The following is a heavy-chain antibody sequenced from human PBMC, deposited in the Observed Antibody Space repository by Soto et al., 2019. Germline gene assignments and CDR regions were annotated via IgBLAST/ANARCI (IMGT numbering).Heavy chain of an antibody. CDR2: ISNGGDYT. Sequence: EVQLLESGGGLVQPGGSLRLSCAASGYTFSNYAMTWVRQAPGKGLEWVSCISNGGDYTYYADAVKGRVTISRDKSKNTLYLQMNGLRAEDTAVYYCATDNGSLGTNDWYFDVWGRGTLVTVSP. J-gene: IGHJ2*01. D-gene: IGHD2-8*01. CDR1: GYTFSNYA. CDR3: ATDNGSLGTNDWYFDV. V-gene: IGHV3-23*01.